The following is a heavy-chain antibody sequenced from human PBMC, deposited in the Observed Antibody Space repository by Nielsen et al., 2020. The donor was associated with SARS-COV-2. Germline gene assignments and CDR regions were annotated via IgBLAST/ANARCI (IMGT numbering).Heavy chain of an antibody. CDR2: IKSKIDGETT. CDR3: TTLPFSYNPS. Sequence: GESLKISCSASGFAFSNAWMTWVRQAPGMGLEWVGRIKSKIDGETTDYTAPVKGRFTISRDASKTTLYLQMNSLQIEDTAVYYCTTLPFSYNPSWVQGALVIVSS. D-gene: IGHD1-14*01. CDR1: GFAFSNAW. J-gene: IGHJ5*02. V-gene: IGHV3-15*01.